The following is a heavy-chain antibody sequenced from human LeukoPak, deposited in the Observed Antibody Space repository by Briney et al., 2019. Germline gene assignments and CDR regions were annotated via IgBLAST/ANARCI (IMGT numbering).Heavy chain of an antibody. D-gene: IGHD2-8*01. CDR3: ARVPLYCTNGVCYYYYGMDV. J-gene: IGHJ6*02. V-gene: IGHV4-31*03. Sequence: PSQTLSLTCTVSGVSISSGGYYWSWIRQHPGKGLEWIGYIYYSGSTYYNPSLKSRVTISVDTSKNRFSLKLGSVTAADTAVYYCARVPLYCTNGVCYYYYGMDVWGQGTTVTVSS. CDR1: GVSISSGGYY. CDR2: IYYSGST.